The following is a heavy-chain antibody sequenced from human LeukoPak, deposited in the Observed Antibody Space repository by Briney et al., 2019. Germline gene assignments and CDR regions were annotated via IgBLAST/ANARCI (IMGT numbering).Heavy chain of an antibody. CDR2: IRNDGGNK. CDR1: GFRFSGIG. CDR3: AKDLWYTSSSEEY. Sequence: QPGGSLRLSCAASGFRFSGIGMHWVRQAPGKGREWVAYIRNDGGNKQYADSVKGRFSTSRDNSKNTLSLEMNSLRAEDTAVYYCAKDLWYTSSSEEYWGQGTLVTVSS. D-gene: IGHD6-6*01. J-gene: IGHJ4*02. V-gene: IGHV3-30*02.